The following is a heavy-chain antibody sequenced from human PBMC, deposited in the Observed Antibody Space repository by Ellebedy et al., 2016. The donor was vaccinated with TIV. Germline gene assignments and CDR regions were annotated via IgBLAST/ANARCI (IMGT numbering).Heavy chain of an antibody. CDR3: ARGSGAYGDYGGRVGFCDF. V-gene: IGHV3-21*04. Sequence: PGGSLRLSCAASGFTFSSYSMNWVRQAPGKGLEWVSSISSSSTYLFYADSVKGRFTISRDNAKNSLYLQMNSLRADDTAVYYCARGSGAYGDYGGRVGFCDFWGQGTLATVSS. D-gene: IGHD4-17*01. CDR1: GFTFSSYS. J-gene: IGHJ4*02. CDR2: ISSSSTYL.